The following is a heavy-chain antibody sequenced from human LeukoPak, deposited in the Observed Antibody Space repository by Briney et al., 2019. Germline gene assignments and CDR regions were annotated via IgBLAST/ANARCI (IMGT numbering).Heavy chain of an antibody. Sequence: GGSLRLSCAASGFTFSSYSMNWVRQAPGKGLEWVSSISSSSSYIYYADSVKGRFTISRDNAKNSLYLQMNSLRAEDTAVYYCARELFLRYFAWLSYFDYWGQGTLVTVSS. CDR2: ISSSSSYI. CDR1: GFTFSSYS. CDR3: ARELFLRYFAWLSYFDY. J-gene: IGHJ4*02. V-gene: IGHV3-21*01. D-gene: IGHD3-9*01.